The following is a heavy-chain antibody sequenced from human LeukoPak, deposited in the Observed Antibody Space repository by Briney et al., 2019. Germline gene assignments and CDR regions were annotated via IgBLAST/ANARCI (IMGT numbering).Heavy chain of an antibody. Sequence: PSETLSLTCTVSGGSISSYYWSWIRQPPGKGLEWIGYIYYSGSTNYNPSLKSRVTISVDTSKNQFSLKLSSVTAADRAVYYCARDRPDGITGTRGPYGMDVWGKGTTVTVSS. J-gene: IGHJ6*04. V-gene: IGHV4-59*01. CDR1: GGSISSYY. CDR3: ARDRPDGITGTRGPYGMDV. D-gene: IGHD1-20*01. CDR2: IYYSGST.